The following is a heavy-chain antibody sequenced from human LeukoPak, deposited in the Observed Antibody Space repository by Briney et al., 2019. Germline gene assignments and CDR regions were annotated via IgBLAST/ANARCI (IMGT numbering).Heavy chain of an antibody. J-gene: IGHJ4*02. Sequence: SETLSLTCAVYGGSFSGYYWSWIRQPPGKGLEWIGEINHSGSTNYNPSLKSRVTISVDTSKNQFSLKLSSVTAADTAVYYCAGVGQAGTRYWGQGTLVTVSS. V-gene: IGHV4-34*01. D-gene: IGHD6-13*01. CDR3: AGVGQAGTRY. CDR2: INHSGST. CDR1: GGSFSGYY.